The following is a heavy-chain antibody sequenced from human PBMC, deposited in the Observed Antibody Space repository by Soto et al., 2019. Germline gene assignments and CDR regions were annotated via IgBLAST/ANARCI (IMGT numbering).Heavy chain of an antibody. CDR1: GGSISSSSCY. CDR2: NYYNRNT. CDR3: ARLRIYCSGGTCYYYFDY. V-gene: IGHV4-39*01. J-gene: IGHJ4*02. D-gene: IGHD2-15*01. Sequence: PSETLSLTCTVSGGSISSSSCYWGWIRLPPGKGLKWIGNNYYNRNTYYNPSLKSGVTISVDTSKSQFSLKLSSVTAADTAVYYCARLRIYCSGGTCYYYFDYWGQGTLVTSPQ.